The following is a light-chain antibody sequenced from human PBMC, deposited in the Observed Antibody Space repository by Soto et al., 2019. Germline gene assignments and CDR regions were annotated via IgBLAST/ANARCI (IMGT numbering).Light chain of an antibody. Sequence: EIVLTQSPATLSLSPGERATLSCRASQNVSSYLAWYQQKPGQAPRLLIYDASNRATGIPARFSGSGSGTDFTLTISSLEPEDFAVYYCQQRSTFGPGTKVDIK. J-gene: IGKJ3*01. CDR3: QQRST. V-gene: IGKV3-11*01. CDR1: QNVSSY. CDR2: DAS.